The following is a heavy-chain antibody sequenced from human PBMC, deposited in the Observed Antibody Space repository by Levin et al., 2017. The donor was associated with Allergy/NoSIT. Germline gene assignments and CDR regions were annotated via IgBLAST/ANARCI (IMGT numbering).Heavy chain of an antibody. CDR2: LWSDGSSK. D-gene: IGHD1-26*01. CDR3: ARDEPAAVGATRIYFDY. V-gene: IGHV3-33*01. J-gene: IGHJ4*02. Sequence: LSLTCAASGFTFSSYGMHWVRQAPGKGLEWVAVLWSDGSSKSYADSVKGRFTISRDNSKNTLYLQMNSLRAEDTALYYCARDEPAAVGATRIYFDYWGQGTLVTVS. CDR1: GFTFSSYG.